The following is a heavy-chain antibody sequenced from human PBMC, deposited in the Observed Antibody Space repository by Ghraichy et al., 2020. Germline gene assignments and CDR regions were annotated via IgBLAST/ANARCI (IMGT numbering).Heavy chain of an antibody. CDR1: GFTFSSYA. CDR3: AKEAWYCSSTSCHSEYFQH. V-gene: IGHV3-23*01. D-gene: IGHD2-2*01. Sequence: GESLNISCAASGFTFSSYAMSWVRQAPGKGLEWVSAISGSGGSTYYADSVKGRFTISRDNSKNTLYLQMNSLRAEDTAVYYCAKEAWYCSSTSCHSEYFQHWGQGTLVTVSS. J-gene: IGHJ1*01. CDR2: ISGSGGST.